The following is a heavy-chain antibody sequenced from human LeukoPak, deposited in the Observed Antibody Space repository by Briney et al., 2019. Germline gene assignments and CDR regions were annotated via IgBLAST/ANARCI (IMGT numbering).Heavy chain of an antibody. CDR1: GYTLTELS. CDR2: FDPEDGET. D-gene: IGHD6-19*01. V-gene: IGHV1-24*01. Sequence: ASVKVSCKVSGYTLTELSMHWVRQAPGKGLEWMGGFDPEDGETIYAQKFQGRVTITRNTSISTAYMELSSLRSEDTAVYYCARGQWLVEDYWGQGTLVTVSS. CDR3: ARGQWLVEDY. J-gene: IGHJ4*02.